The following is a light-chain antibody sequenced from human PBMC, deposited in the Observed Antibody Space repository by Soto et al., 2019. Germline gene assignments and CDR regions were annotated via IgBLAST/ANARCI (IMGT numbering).Light chain of an antibody. CDR1: SSDIGGYDY. V-gene: IGLV2-8*01. J-gene: IGLJ1*01. CDR3: SSYARYNYYV. Sequence: QSALTQPPSASGSPGQSVAISCTGTSSDIGGYDYVSWYQQHPGKAPKLIIYEVTKRPSGVPDRFSGSKSGNTASLTVSGLQAEDEADYYCSSYARYNYYVFGTGTKLTVL. CDR2: EVT.